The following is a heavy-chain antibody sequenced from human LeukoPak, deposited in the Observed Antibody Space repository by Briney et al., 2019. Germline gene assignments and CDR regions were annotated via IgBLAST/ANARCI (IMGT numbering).Heavy chain of an antibody. V-gene: IGHV1-69*04. J-gene: IGHJ6*02. CDR2: IIPMPGIA. CDR1: GGTFSGYT. CDR3: AREYLGHTRTTYGMDV. Sequence: SVKVSCKAPGGTFSGYTINWVRQAPGHGLEWMGRIIPMPGIANYTQKFQGRVTITADKSTSTSYMELNSLRSEDTAIYYCAREYLGHTRTTYGMDVWGQGTTVIGSS. D-gene: IGHD1-14*01.